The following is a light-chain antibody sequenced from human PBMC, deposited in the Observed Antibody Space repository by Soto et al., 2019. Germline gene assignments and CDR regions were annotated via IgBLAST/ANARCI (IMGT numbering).Light chain of an antibody. CDR2: GNT. J-gene: IGLJ1*01. V-gene: IGLV1-40*01. CDR3: ATWDDSLNGFYV. CDR1: SSNIGAGYD. Sequence: QSVLTQPPSVSGAPGQRVTISCTGTSSNIGAGYDVHWYQHLPGTAPKLLIYGNTIRPSGVPDRFSGSKSGTSASLAITGLQAEDEADYLCATWDDSLNGFYVFGTGTKVTVL.